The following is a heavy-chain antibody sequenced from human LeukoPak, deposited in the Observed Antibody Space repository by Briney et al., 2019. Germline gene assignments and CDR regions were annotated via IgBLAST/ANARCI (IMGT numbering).Heavy chain of an antibody. J-gene: IGHJ2*01. D-gene: IGHD3-3*01. V-gene: IGHV3-74*01. CDR3: ARVSGVLRFLEWLPILDWYFDL. CDR2: INSDGSST. Sequence: GGSLRLSCAASGFTFSSYWMHWVRQAPGKVLVWVSRINSDGSSTSYADSVKGRFTISRDNAKNTLYLQMNSLRAEDTAVYYCARVSGVLRFLEWLPILDWYFDLWGRGTLVTVSS. CDR1: GFTFSSYW.